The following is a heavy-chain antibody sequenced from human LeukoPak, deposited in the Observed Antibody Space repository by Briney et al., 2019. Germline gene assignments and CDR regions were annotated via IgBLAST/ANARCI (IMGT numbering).Heavy chain of an antibody. D-gene: IGHD3-16*01. CDR1: GDSIISSY. CDR3: ARVRWGDFDP. V-gene: IGHV4-59*01. Sequence: SETLSLTCNVSGDSIISSYWAWIRQPPGKGLEWIGYVYYSGLNNFNPSLQSRVTGSVDTSKCQVSLTLTSVTAADTAIYYCARVRWGDFDPWGQGILVTVSS. J-gene: IGHJ5*02. CDR2: VYYSGLN.